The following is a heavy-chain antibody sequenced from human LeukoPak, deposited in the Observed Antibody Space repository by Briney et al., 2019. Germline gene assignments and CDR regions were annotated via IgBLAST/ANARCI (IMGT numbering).Heavy chain of an antibody. CDR1: GFIVNNNY. CDR2: IYSGGST. CDR3: ARVLAAAGTSDY. Sequence: GGSLRLSCAASGFIVNNNYMSWVRQAPGKGLEWVSMIYSGGSTFSADSVKGRFTISRDNSKNTLYLQMNTLRAEDTSVYYCARVLAAAGTSDYWGQGTLVTVSS. D-gene: IGHD6-13*01. V-gene: IGHV3-53*01. J-gene: IGHJ4*02.